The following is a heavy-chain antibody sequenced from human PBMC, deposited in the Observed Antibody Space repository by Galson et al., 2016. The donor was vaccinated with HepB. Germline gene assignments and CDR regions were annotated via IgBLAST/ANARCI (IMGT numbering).Heavy chain of an antibody. CDR3: ARGYSGYHLDS. CDR1: GYTFTSFA. CDR2: INTNPGNP. V-gene: IGHV7-4-1*02. Sequence: SVKVSCKASGYTFTSFAVNWVRQAPGRGLEWMGWINTNPGNPTYAQDFAGRFVFSLDTSVNTAYLLISSLEAEDTAVYYCARGYSGYHLDSWGQGTLVTVSS. J-gene: IGHJ4*02. D-gene: IGHD5-12*01.